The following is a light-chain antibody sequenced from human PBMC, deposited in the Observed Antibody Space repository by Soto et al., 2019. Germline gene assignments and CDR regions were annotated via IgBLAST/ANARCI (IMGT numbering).Light chain of an antibody. CDR3: QQSNNWPRT. V-gene: IGKV3-15*01. Sequence: EIVMTQSPATLSVSPGGRATLSCRASQSVSSNLAWYQQKPGQAPRLLIYGASTRATGIPARFSGSGSGTEFTLTISSLQSEDFAVYYCQQSNNWPRTFGQGTKVDIK. J-gene: IGKJ1*01. CDR1: QSVSSN. CDR2: GAS.